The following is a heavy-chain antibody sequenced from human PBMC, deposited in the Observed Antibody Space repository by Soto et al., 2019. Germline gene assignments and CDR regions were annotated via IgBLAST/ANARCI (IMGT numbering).Heavy chain of an antibody. CDR2: ISSSSSTI. J-gene: IGHJ6*02. CDR3: ASEYAYGDVNYYYYGMDV. Sequence: EVQLVESGGGLVQPGGSLRLSCAPSGFTFSSYSMNWVLQAPGQGLEWVSYISSSSSTIYYADSVKGRFTISRDNAKNSLYLQMNSLIDEDTAVYYCASEYAYGDVNYYYYGMDVWGQGTTVTVSS. CDR1: GFTFSSYS. D-gene: IGHD4-17*01. V-gene: IGHV3-48*02.